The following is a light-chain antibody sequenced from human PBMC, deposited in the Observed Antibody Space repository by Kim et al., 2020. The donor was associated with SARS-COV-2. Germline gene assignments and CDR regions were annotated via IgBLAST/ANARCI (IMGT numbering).Light chain of an antibody. J-gene: IGKJ1*01. V-gene: IGKV3-20*01. CDR2: GTL. CDR1: QTIDMSF. CDR3: QQYETSSWT. Sequence: LSPGEQFPLSCRASQTIDMSFLAWYQQKPGQAPRLLIYGTLTRATGIPDRFRGRGSGTDFTLTISRLEPEDFAIYYCQQYETSSWTFGQGTKVNIK.